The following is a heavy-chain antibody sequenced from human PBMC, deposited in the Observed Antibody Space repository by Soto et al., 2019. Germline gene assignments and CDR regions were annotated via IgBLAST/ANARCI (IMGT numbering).Heavy chain of an antibody. CDR2: IYYSGST. Sequence: SQTLSLTCTVSGGSISSYYWSWIRQPPGKGLEWIGYIYYSGSTTYNPSLKSRVTISVDTSKNQFSLKLSSVTAADTAVYYCARDISGGVATIGEFDPWGQGTLVTVSS. V-gene: IGHV4-59*01. J-gene: IGHJ5*02. CDR1: GGSISSYY. D-gene: IGHD5-12*01. CDR3: ARDISGGVATIGEFDP.